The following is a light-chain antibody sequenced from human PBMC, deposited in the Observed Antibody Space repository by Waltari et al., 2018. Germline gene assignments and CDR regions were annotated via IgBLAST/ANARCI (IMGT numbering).Light chain of an antibody. CDR3: QSGHSSGSYVL. J-gene: IGLJ2*01. Sequence: SYELTQSPSVSVSPGQTARLTCSGDELATQYAYWYQQKPGQAPVLVIYKDSERASGLPERFSGANSGKTVTLAICGVQAEDEDEYYCQSGHSSGSYVLFGGGTKVTVL. CDR2: KDS. CDR1: ELATQY. V-gene: IGLV3-25*03.